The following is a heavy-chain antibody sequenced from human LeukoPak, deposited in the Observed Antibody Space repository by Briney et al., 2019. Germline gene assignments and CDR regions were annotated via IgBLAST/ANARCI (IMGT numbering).Heavy chain of an antibody. CDR3: ARGDSSGYQVFDY. V-gene: IGHV4-59*01. D-gene: IGHD3-22*01. CDR2: IYYSGST. J-gene: IGHJ4*02. CDR1: GDSISSYY. Sequence: SETLSLTCSVSGDSISSYYWTWIRQPPGKGLEWIGYIYYSGSTNYIPSLKSRVTISVDTPKNQCSLWLSSVTAADTAVYYCARGDSSGYQVFDYWGQGTLVTVSS.